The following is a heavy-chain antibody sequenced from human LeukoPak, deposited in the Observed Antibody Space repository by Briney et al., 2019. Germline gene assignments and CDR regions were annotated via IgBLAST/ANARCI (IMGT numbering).Heavy chain of an antibody. CDR1: GYTFTSYG. Sequence: ASVKVSCKASGYTFTSYGISWVRQAPGQGLEWMGWISAYNGNTNYAQKLQGRVTMTTDTSTSTAYMELRSLRSDDTAVYYCARAGDISTGLSPRYFDLWGRGTLVTVSS. J-gene: IGHJ2*01. CDR2: ISAYNGNT. CDR3: ARAGDISTGLSPRYFDL. V-gene: IGHV1-18*01. D-gene: IGHD3-9*01.